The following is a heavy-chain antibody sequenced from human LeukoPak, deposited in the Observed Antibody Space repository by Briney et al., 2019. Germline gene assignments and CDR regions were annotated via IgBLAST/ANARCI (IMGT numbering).Heavy chain of an antibody. CDR2: INPSGGST. CDR1: GYTFTSYY. Sequence: ASVKVSCKASGYTFTSYYMHWVRQAPGQGLEWMGIINPSGGSTSYAQKFQGRVTMTRDTSTSTVYMELSSLRSEDTAVYYCARDRGSDTSGYEDFDYWGQGTLVTVSS. J-gene: IGHJ4*02. CDR3: ARDRGSDTSGYEDFDY. V-gene: IGHV1-46*01. D-gene: IGHD3-22*01.